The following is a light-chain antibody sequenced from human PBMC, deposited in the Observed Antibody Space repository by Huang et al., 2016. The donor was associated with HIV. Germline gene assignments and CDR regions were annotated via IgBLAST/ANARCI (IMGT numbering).Light chain of an antibody. Sequence: EIVLTQSPGTLSMSPGERATLSCRASQSVSSSYLAWYQQKLGQAPRLLIYGAFSRATCIPDRFSGSGSGTDFTLTISRLEPEDFAVYFCQQYGSTITFGQGTRLEIK. J-gene: IGKJ5*01. CDR1: QSVSSSY. V-gene: IGKV3-20*01. CDR3: QQYGSTIT. CDR2: GAF.